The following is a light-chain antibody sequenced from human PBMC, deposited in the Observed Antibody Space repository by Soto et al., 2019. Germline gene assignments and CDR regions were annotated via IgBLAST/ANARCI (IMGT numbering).Light chain of an antibody. CDR3: CSYAGTSTHTV. CDR1: SSDVGSCKF. Sequence: QSALTQPASVSGSPGQSITISCTGTSSDVGSCKFVSWYQQHPGKAPKLMISEVSKRPSGISDRFSGSKSGSTASLTISGLQAEDEADYYCCSYAGTSTHTVFGGGTQLTV. J-gene: IGLJ7*01. CDR2: EVS. V-gene: IGLV2-23*02.